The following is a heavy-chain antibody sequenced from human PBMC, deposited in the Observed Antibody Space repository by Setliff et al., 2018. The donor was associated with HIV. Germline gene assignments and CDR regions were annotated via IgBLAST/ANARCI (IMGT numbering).Heavy chain of an antibody. CDR3: ARRIDNSGSFPDKNWFDT. D-gene: IGHD3-10*01. CDR1: GGSISSTSYY. V-gene: IGHV4-39*07. Sequence: PSETLSLTCTVSGGSISSTSYYWGWIRQPPGTGLEWIGSISSSGNTYYNPSLKSRVTTSVDTPKNQVSLKLSSVTAADTAVYYCARRIDNSGSFPDKNWFDTWGQGSLVTVSS. CDR2: ISSSGNT. J-gene: IGHJ5*02.